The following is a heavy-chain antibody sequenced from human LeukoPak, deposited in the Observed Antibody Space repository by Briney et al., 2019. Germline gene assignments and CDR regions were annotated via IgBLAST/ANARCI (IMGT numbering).Heavy chain of an antibody. CDR1: GFTFSSSA. D-gene: IGHD3-3*01. Sequence: GASVKVSCKASGFTFSSSAVQWVRQARGQRLEWIGWIVVGTANTNYAQKFQERVTITRDMSTSTAYMELSSLRSEDAAVYYCAALRDFWSGLYYFNYWGQGTLVTVSS. CDR3: AALRDFWSGLYYFNY. CDR2: IVVGTANT. J-gene: IGHJ4*02. V-gene: IGHV1-58*01.